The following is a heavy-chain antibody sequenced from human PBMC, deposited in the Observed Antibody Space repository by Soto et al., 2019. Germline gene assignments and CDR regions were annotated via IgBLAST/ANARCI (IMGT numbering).Heavy chain of an antibody. J-gene: IGHJ6*02. CDR1: GFTFNDFA. V-gene: IGHV3-9*01. CDR3: ARHRGYHYYGMDV. CDR2: IPWNSGTL. Sequence: GGFLRLSCVASGFTFNDFAMHWVRQAPGKGLEWVSGIPWNSGTLDYADSVRGRFSISRDNAKNSLYLQMNSLRVEDTALYYCARHRGYHYYGMDVWGQGTTVTVSS.